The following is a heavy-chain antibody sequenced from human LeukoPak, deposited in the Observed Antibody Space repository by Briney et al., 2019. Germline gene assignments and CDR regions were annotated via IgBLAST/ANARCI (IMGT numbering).Heavy chain of an antibody. V-gene: IGHV3-30-3*01. Sequence: GGSLRLTCAASGFTFSSYAMHWVRQAPGKGLEWVAVISYDGSNKYYADSVKGRFTISRDNSKNTLYLQMSSPRAEDTAVYYCARDVTYYDFWSGWDPDYWGQGTLVTVSS. CDR3: ARDVTYYDFWSGWDPDY. J-gene: IGHJ4*02. D-gene: IGHD3-3*01. CDR2: ISYDGSNK. CDR1: GFTFSSYA.